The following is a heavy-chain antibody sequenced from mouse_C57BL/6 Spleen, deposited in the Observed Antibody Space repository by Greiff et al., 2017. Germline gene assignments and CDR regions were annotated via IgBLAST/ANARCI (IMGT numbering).Heavy chain of an antibody. V-gene: IGHV1-64*01. J-gene: IGHJ4*01. CDR3: ATGTYYAMDY. CDR1: GYTFTSYW. D-gene: IGHD4-1*01. CDR2: IHPNSGST. Sequence: VQLQQPGAELVKPGASVKLSCKASGYTFTSYWMHWVKQRPGQGLEWIGMIHPNSGSTNYNEKFKSKATLTVDKSSSTAYMQLSSLTSEDSAVYYCATGTYYAMDYGGQGTSGTVSS.